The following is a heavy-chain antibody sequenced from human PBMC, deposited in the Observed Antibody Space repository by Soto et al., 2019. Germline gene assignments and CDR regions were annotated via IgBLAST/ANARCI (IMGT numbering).Heavy chain of an antibody. J-gene: IGHJ4*02. CDR3: ARENTGLGVR. V-gene: IGHV3-7*01. Sequence: PGGSLRLSCAASGFSFDIYWMNWVRQAPGKGLEWVANIKRDGTKKNYVDSVKGRFTISRDNAKNSLFLQMNSLRSEDTAVYYCARENTGLGVRWGQGTLVTVSS. CDR2: IKRDGTKK. CDR1: GFSFDIYW. D-gene: IGHD5-12*01.